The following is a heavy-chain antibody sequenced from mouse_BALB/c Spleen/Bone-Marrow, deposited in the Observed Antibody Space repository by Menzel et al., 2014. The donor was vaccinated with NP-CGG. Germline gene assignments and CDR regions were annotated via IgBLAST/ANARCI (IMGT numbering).Heavy chain of an antibody. CDR2: IRNKXXXXTK. J-gene: IGHJ4*01. Sequence: GSLRXXCATSGFTFSDYYISWVRQPPGKALEWLGFIRNKXXXXTKEYSTSVKGRFTISRDNSXXXXYLXXXXLXAEDSGTYYCAADIXYDSDGAGTMDYWGQGTSVTVSS. CDR3: AADIXYDSDGAGTMDY. V-gene: IGHV7-3*02. CDR1: GFTFSDYY. D-gene: IGHD2-4*01.